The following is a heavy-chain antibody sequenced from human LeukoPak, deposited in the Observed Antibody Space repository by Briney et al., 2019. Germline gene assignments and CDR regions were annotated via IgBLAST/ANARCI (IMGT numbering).Heavy chain of an antibody. CDR1: GFTFSSYA. Sequence: PGRSLRLSCAASGFTFSSYAMHWVRQAPGKGLEWVAVISYDGSNKYYADSVKGRFTISRDNSTNTLYLQMNSLRAEDTAVYYCARHSSYGDFDYWGQGTLVTVSS. CDR2: ISYDGSNK. V-gene: IGHV3-30*04. D-gene: IGHD4-17*01. J-gene: IGHJ4*02. CDR3: ARHSSYGDFDY.